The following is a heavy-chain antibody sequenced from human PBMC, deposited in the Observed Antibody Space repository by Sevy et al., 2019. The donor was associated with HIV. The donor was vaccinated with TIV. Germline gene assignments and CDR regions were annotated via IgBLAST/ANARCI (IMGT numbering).Heavy chain of an antibody. D-gene: IGHD2-2*01. CDR2: INHSGST. CDR1: GGSFSGYY. Sequence: GSLRLSCAVYGGSFSGYYWSWIRQPPGKGLEWIGEINHSGSTNYNPSLKSRVTISVDTSKNQFSLKLSSVTAADTAVYYCARVPGVVVPAARGVYYYGMDVWGQRTTVTVSS. CDR3: ARVPGVVVPAARGVYYYGMDV. V-gene: IGHV4-34*01. J-gene: IGHJ6*02.